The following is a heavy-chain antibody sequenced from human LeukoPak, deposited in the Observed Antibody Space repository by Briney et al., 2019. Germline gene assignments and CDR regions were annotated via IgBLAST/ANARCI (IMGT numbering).Heavy chain of an antibody. V-gene: IGHV1-69*04. D-gene: IGHD3-10*01. CDR1: GGTFSSYA. Sequence: GASVKVSCKASGGTFSSYAISWVRQAPGQGLEWMGRIIPILGIANYAQKFQGRVTITADKSTSTAYMELSSLRSEDTAVYYCARVGYGSGSTKGRFDYWGQGTLVTVSA. CDR2: IIPILGIA. J-gene: IGHJ4*02. CDR3: ARVGYGSGSTKGRFDY.